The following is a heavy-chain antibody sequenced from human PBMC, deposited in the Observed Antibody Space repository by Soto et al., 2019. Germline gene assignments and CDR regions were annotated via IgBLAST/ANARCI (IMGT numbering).Heavy chain of an antibody. D-gene: IGHD2-21*02. Sequence: VQLVASGGGLVQPGGSLRLSCAASGFTFSSYWMHWVRQGPGKGLVWVSRVNSDKSIISYADSVKGRFTISRDDAKNTLYLQMSSLRVEDTALYYCVCFECGRSAVVTAMEANGYWGQGTLVTVSS. J-gene: IGHJ4*02. CDR2: VNSDKSII. CDR1: GFTFSSYW. CDR3: VCFECGRSAVVTAMEANGY. V-gene: IGHV3-74*01.